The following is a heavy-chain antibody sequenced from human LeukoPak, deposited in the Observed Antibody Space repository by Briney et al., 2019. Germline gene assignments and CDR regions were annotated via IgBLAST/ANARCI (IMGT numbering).Heavy chain of an antibody. D-gene: IGHD3-9*01. V-gene: IGHV3-30*18. CDR2: ISYDGSNK. Sequence: GGSLRLSCAASGFTFSSYGMHWVRQAPGKGLEWVAVISYDGSNKYYADSVKGRFTISRDNSKNTLYLQMNSLRAEDTAVYYCAKGPDILTGYYPNYYYGMDVWGQGTTVTVSS. CDR3: AKGPDILTGYYPNYYYGMDV. J-gene: IGHJ6*02. CDR1: GFTFSSYG.